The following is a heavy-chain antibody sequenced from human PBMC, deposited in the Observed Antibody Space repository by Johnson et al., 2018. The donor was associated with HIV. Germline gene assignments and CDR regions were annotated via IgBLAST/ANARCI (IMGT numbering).Heavy chain of an antibody. CDR3: AKSPGKDHGGNSGGIDI. V-gene: IGHV3-74*02. CDR2: IYNDGSRT. D-gene: IGHD4-23*01. J-gene: IGHJ3*02. CDR1: GFAFRTYW. Sequence: VQLVESGGGVVQPGRSLRLSCAASGFAFRTYWMVWVRQVPGKRPVWVARIYNDGSRTTYADSVRGRFTISRDNAKYTVDLQMNSLRAEDTAVYYCAKSPGKDHGGNSGGIDIWGQGTMVTVSA.